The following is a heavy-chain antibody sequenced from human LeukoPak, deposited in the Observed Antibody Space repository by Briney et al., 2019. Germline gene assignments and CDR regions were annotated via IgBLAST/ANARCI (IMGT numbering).Heavy chain of an antibody. D-gene: IGHD4-17*01. J-gene: IGHJ3*02. CDR2: ISYIGST. CDR3: ARDPTTVTKGFDI. V-gene: IGHV4-59*01. Sequence: SETLSLTCTVSDDSFSSNYWTWIRQPPGKGLEWIGYISYIGSTNYNPSLKSQVTISVDTSKNQFSLKLSSVTAADTAVYYCARDPTTVTKGFDIWGQGTVITVSS. CDR1: DDSFSSNY.